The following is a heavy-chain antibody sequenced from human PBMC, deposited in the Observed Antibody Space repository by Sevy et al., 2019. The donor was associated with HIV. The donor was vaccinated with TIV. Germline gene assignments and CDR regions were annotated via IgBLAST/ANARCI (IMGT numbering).Heavy chain of an antibody. CDR2: IYTSGST. CDR1: GGSISSYY. V-gene: IGHV4-4*07. J-gene: IGHJ3*02. CDR3: ARAHGRYSGSKPGGDAFDI. Sequence: SETLSLTCTVSGGSISSYYWSWIRQPAGKGLEWIGRIYTSGSTNYNPSLKSRVTMSVDTSENQFSLKLSSVTAADTAVYYCARAHGRYSGSKPGGDAFDIWGQGTMVTVSS. D-gene: IGHD1-26*01.